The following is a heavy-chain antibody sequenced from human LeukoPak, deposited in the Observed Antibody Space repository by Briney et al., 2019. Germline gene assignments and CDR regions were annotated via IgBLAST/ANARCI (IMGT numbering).Heavy chain of an antibody. D-gene: IGHD3-16*01. CDR2: IYTSGST. J-gene: IGHJ6*03. CDR3: ARQNYDYVWGYYYYYMDV. V-gene: IGHV4-61*02. Sequence: TSETLSLTCTVSGGSISSGSYYWSWLRQPAGKGLEWIGRIYTSGSTYYHPSLKSRVTISVDTSKHQFSLMLSSMTAADTAVYYCARQNYDYVWGYYYYYMDVWGKGTTVTISS. CDR1: GGSISSGSYY.